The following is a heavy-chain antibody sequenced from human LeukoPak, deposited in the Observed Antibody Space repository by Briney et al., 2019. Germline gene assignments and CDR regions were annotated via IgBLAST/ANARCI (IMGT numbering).Heavy chain of an antibody. J-gene: IGHJ4*02. V-gene: IGHV3-30*18. D-gene: IGHD4-17*01. CDR3: AKGRYDYEDY. CDR2: ISYDGSNK. CDR1: GFTFSSYG. Sequence: GGSLRLSCAASGFTFSSYGMHWVRLAPGKGLEWVALISYDGSNKYYADSVKGRFTISRDNSKNTLYLQMNSLRAEDTAVYYCAKGRYDYEDYWGQGTLVTVSS.